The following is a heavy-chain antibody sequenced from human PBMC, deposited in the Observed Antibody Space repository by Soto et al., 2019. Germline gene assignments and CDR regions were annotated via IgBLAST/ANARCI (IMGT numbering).Heavy chain of an antibody. CDR3: ARQLAYCGGDCYTEPIEY. CDR1: GYTFINYY. V-gene: IGHV1-2*02. D-gene: IGHD2-21*02. Sequence: ASVKVSCKASGYTFINYYIHWVRQAPGQGLEWMGWVNPRSGDTNYAQKFQGRVTMTRDTSISTAYMELSRLRSDDTAVYYCARQLAYCGGDCYTEPIEYWGQGTLVTVSS. CDR2: VNPRSGDT. J-gene: IGHJ4*02.